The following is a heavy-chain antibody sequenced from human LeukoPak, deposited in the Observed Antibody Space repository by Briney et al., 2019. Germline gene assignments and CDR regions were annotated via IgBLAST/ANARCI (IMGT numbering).Heavy chain of an antibody. Sequence: GASVKVSCKAYGFTFSSSAIQWVRQARGQRLEWIGWIVVGSGKTNNAQKFKERVTFTRDMSTNTAKMELSRLRSDDTAVYYCAGDDLEIGYWGQGTLVTVSS. CDR3: AGDDLEIGY. CDR2: IVVGSGKT. CDR1: GFTFSSSA. J-gene: IGHJ4*02. D-gene: IGHD3-3*01. V-gene: IGHV1-58*02.